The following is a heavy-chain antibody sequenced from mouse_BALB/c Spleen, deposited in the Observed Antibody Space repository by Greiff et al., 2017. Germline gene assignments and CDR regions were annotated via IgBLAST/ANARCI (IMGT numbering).Heavy chain of an antibody. Sequence: EVQLQQSGPGLVKPSQSLSLTCTVTGYSITSDYAWNWIRQFPGNKLEWMGYISYSGSTSYNPSLKSRISITRDTSKNQFFLQLNSVTTEDTATYYCARGVLRFSYFDYWGQGTTLTVSS. CDR1: GYSITSDYA. V-gene: IGHV3-2*02. CDR3: ARGVLRFSYFDY. J-gene: IGHJ2*01. CDR2: ISYSGST. D-gene: IGHD1-1*01.